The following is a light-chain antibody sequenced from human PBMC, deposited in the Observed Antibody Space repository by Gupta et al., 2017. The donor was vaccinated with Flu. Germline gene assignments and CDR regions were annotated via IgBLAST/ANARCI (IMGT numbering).Light chain of an antibody. CDR3: QYYDNSLSGVV. CDR2: GSS. Sequence: QSVLTQPPSVSGAPGQRVTISCTGSSSNIGAGYDVHWYQQLPGRAPKVLIYGSSNRPSGVTDRLCGYKSGTSASPPIHGLQAEDEAEYYCQYYDNSLSGVVFGGGTKLTVL. V-gene: IGLV1-40*01. J-gene: IGLJ3*02. CDR1: SSNIGAGYD.